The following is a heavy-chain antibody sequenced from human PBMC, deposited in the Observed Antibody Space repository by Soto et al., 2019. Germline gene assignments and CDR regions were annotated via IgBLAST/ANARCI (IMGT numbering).Heavy chain of an antibody. CDR2: MNPYSGNT. CDR1: GYTFTTYD. D-gene: IGHD3-22*01. J-gene: IGHJ4*02. CDR3: ATDLPGLLLAY. Sequence: ASVKVSCKASGYTFTTYDISWVRQATGRGLEWMGWMNPYSGNTGYAQKFQGRVTMTEDTSTDTAYMELSSLRSEDTAVYYCATDLPGLLLAYWGQGTLVTDSS. V-gene: IGHV1-8*01.